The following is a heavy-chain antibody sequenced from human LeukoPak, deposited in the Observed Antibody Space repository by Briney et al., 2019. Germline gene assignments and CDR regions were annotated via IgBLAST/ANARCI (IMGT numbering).Heavy chain of an antibody. CDR2: IFHSGST. CDR3: AKNAWYCLDY. D-gene: IGHD6-13*01. V-gene: IGHV4-4*02. Sequence: PSETLSLTCTVSGDSISNNIWWSWVRQPPGKGLEWIGEIFHSGSTNYNPSLKGRVTISLDKSKNQVALRVDSLTAADTAVYYCAKNAWYCLDYWGQGTLVTVSS. J-gene: IGHJ4*02. CDR1: GDSISNNIW.